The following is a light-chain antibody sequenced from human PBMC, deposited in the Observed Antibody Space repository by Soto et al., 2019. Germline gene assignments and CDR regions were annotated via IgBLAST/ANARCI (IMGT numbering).Light chain of an antibody. CDR1: QSVTTY. Sequence: EILLTQSPATVSLSPGERATLSCRASQSVTTYLAWYQQKPGQAPRLLIYDASNRATGVPARFSGSGSGTDFTLTISSLEPEDFAVYYCQQRSNWPPSITFGQGTRLEIK. J-gene: IGKJ5*01. CDR3: QQRSNWPPSIT. CDR2: DAS. V-gene: IGKV3-11*01.